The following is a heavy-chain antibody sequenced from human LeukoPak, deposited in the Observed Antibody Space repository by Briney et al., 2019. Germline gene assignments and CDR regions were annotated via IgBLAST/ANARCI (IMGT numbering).Heavy chain of an antibody. CDR2: ISYDGSNK. J-gene: IGHJ4*02. V-gene: IGHV3-30*18. Sequence: GGSLRLSCAASGFTFSSYGMHWVRQAPGKGLEWVAVISYDGSNKYYADSVKGRFTISRDNSKNTLYLQMNSLRAEDTAVYYCAKDLGGRSSSWYDGYYFDYWGQGTLVTVSS. CDR3: AKDLGGRSSSWYDGYYFDY. D-gene: IGHD6-13*01. CDR1: GFTFSSYG.